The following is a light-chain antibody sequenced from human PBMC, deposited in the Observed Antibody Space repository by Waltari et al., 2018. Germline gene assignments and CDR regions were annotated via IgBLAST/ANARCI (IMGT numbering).Light chain of an antibody. V-gene: IGKV3-15*01. CDR1: QSVSTN. CDR3: QQYNNWPPWT. J-gene: IGKJ1*01. CDR2: SAS. Sequence: EIVMTQSPATLSVSPGERATLSCRASQSVSTNLAWYQQKPGQAPRLLIYSASTRANGIPSRFSGSGSGTEFTLTINSLQSEDFAVYYCQQYNNWPPWTFGQGTKVEMK.